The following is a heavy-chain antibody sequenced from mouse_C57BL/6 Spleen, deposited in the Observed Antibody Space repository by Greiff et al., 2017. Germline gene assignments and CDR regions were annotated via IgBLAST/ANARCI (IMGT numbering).Heavy chain of an antibody. J-gene: IGHJ2*01. Sequence: EVQGVESGGGLVKPGGSLKLSCAASGFTFSSYAMSWVRQTPEKRLEWVATISDGGSYTYYPDNVKGRFTISRDNAKNNLYLQMSHLKSEDTAMYYCARVYDYDGWYYFDYWGQGTTLTVAS. CDR1: GFTFSSYA. CDR3: ARVYDYDGWYYFDY. CDR2: ISDGGSYT. V-gene: IGHV5-4*01. D-gene: IGHD2-4*01.